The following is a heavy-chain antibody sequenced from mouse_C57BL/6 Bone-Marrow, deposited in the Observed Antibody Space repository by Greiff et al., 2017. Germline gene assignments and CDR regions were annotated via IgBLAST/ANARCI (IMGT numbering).Heavy chain of an antibody. V-gene: IGHV5-6*01. CDR2: ISSGGSYT. Sequence: EVQVVESGGDLVKPGGSLKLSCAASGFTFSSYGMSWVRQTPDKRLEWVATISSGGSYTYYPDSVKGRFTISRDNAKNTLYLQMSSLKSEDTATYYCALLLRSMDYWGQGTSVTVSS. D-gene: IGHD1-1*01. CDR3: ALLLRSMDY. J-gene: IGHJ4*01. CDR1: GFTFSSYG.